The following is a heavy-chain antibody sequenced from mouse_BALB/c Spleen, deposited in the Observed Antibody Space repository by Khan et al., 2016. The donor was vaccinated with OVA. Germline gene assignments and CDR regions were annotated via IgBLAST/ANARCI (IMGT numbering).Heavy chain of an antibody. J-gene: IGHJ3*01. Sequence: QVQLKESGPGLVAPSQSLSITCTVSGFSLTSYGVGWVRQPPGKGLEWLGVIWGDGSTNYHSALISRLNINKENSKSQVFLKLNCLPTDDTATYYCALYYYGRAWFAYWGQGSLVPVSA. V-gene: IGHV2-3*01. CDR2: IWGDGST. CDR1: GFSLTSYG. D-gene: IGHD1-1*01. CDR3: ALYYYGRAWFAY.